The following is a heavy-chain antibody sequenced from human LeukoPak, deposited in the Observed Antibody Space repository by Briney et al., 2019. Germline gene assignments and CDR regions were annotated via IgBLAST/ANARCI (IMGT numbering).Heavy chain of an antibody. Sequence: SGGSLRLSCAASGFTFISYAMTWVRHAPGKGLEWVGFIRSEAYGGTTEYAASVKGRCIISRDDSKSTAYLQMNSLKTEDTAVYYCVREMFGGDYWGQGTLVTVSS. CDR3: VREMFGGDY. D-gene: IGHD3-10*02. CDR1: GFTFISYA. V-gene: IGHV3-49*04. J-gene: IGHJ4*02. CDR2: IRSEAYGGTT.